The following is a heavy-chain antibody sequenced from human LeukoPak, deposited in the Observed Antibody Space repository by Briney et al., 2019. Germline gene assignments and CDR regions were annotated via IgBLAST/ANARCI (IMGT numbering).Heavy chain of an antibody. CDR3: ASEDVEYSSSSYFDY. J-gene: IGHJ4*02. CDR1: LGTLSSYA. Sequence: ASVKVSRKPSLGTLSSYAISWVRQAPRQGLEWMVRIFPIFGTANYAQKFQGRVTITTGESASTAYMELRSLRSEDTAVYYCASEDVEYSSSSYFDYWGQGTLVTVSS. D-gene: IGHD6-6*01. V-gene: IGHV1-69*05. CDR2: IFPIFGTA.